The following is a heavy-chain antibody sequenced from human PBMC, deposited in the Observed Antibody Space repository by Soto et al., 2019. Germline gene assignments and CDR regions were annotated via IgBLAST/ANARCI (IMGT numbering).Heavy chain of an antibody. CDR2: IYYSGST. J-gene: IGHJ5*02. Sequence: QVQLQESGPGLVKPSETLSLTCTVSGGSISSYYWSWIRQPPGKGLEWIGYIYYSGSTNYNPSLKSRVTISVDTSKNQFSLKLSSVTAADTAVYYCARGHAASKHDFWSGYPSRPFDPWGQGTLVTVSS. CDR3: ARGHAASKHDFWSGYPSRPFDP. CDR1: GGSISSYY. V-gene: IGHV4-59*01. D-gene: IGHD3-3*01.